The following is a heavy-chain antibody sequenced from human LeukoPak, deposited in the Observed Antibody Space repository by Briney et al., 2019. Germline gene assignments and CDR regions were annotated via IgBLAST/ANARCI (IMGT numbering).Heavy chain of an antibody. J-gene: IGHJ4*02. V-gene: IGHV3-30*03. CDR3: ASWGEGALDN. CDR1: GFTFSSHG. CDR2: ISYDGSNK. D-gene: IGHD1-26*01. Sequence: GGSLRLSCAASGFTFSSHGMHWVRQAPGKGLEWVAVISYDGSNKYYADSVKGRFTISRDNAKKSLYLQMNSLRVEDTGVYYCASWGEGALDNWGQGTLVTVSS.